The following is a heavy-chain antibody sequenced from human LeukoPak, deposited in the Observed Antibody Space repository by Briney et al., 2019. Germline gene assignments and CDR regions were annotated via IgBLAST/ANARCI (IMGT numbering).Heavy chain of an antibody. Sequence: GGSLRLSCAASGFTFSSYAMHWVRQAPGKGLEWVALISYDGSNKYYADSVKARFIISRDNSKNTLYLQMNSLRAEDTAVYYCAKLTYGSGTYGAFDYWGQGTLVTVST. D-gene: IGHD3-10*01. V-gene: IGHV3-30*04. J-gene: IGHJ4*02. CDR1: GFTFSSYA. CDR2: ISYDGSNK. CDR3: AKLTYGSGTYGAFDY.